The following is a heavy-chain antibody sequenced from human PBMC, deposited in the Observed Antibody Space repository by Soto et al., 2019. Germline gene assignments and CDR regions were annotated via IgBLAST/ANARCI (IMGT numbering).Heavy chain of an antibody. CDR3: AKDWSIAAAGTLSEYYFDY. D-gene: IGHD6-13*01. V-gene: IGHV3-7*05. J-gene: IGHJ4*02. CDR1: GFTFSSYW. Sequence: EVQLVESGGGLVQPGGSLRLSCAASGFTFSSYWMSWVRQAPGKGLEWVANIKQDGSEKYYVDSVKGRFTISRDNAKNSRYLQMNSLRAEDTAVYYCAKDWSIAAAGTLSEYYFDYWGQGTLVTVSS. CDR2: IKQDGSEK.